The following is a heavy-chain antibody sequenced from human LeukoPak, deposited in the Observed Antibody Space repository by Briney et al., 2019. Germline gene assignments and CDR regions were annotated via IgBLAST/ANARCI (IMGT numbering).Heavy chain of an antibody. D-gene: IGHD3-22*01. J-gene: IGHJ4*02. CDR1: GDSVSSNSAA. CDR2: TYYRSKWYT. Sequence: SQTLSLTCAISGDSVSSNSAAWNWVRQSPSRGLEWLGRTYYRSKWYTDYAESVKSRITINPDTSKNQFSLQVNSVTPEDTAVYYCARGSPRIYYYDSSGYSHAFDYWGQGILVTVSS. CDR3: ARGSPRIYYYDSSGYSHAFDY. V-gene: IGHV6-1*01.